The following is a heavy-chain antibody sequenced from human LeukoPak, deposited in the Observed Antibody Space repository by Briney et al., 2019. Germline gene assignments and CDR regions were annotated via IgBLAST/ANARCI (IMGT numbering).Heavy chain of an antibody. V-gene: IGHV3-74*01. CDR2: INSDGRST. D-gene: IGHD1-14*01. CDR1: GFTFSSYW. Sequence: GGSLRLSCAASGFTFSSYWMHWVRHAPGKGLVWVSRINSDGRSTSYADSVKGRFTISRDTSKNTLYLQMNSLRAEDTAVYYCARNPYYYYYMDVWGKGTTVTVSS. J-gene: IGHJ6*03. CDR3: ARNPYYYYYMDV.